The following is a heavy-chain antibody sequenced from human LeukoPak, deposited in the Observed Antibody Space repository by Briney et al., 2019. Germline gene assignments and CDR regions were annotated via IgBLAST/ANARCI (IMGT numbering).Heavy chain of an antibody. CDR1: GGSFSGYY. V-gene: IGHV4-34*01. Sequence: PSETLSLTCAVYGGSFSGYYWSWIRQPPGKGLEWIGEINHSGSTNYNPSLKSRVTISVDTSKNQFSLKLSSVTAADTAVYYCARHLSIWGQGTMVTVSS. J-gene: IGHJ3*02. CDR3: ARHLSI. CDR2: INHSGST. D-gene: IGHD3-3*02.